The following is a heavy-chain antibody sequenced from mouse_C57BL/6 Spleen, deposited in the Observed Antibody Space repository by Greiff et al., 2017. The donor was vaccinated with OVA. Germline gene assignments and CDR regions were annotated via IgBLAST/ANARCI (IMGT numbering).Heavy chain of an antibody. Sequence: EVHLVESGGGLVKPGGSLKLSCAASGFTFSDYGMHWVRQAPEKGLEWVAYISSGSSTIYYADTVKGRFTISRDNAKNTLFLQMTSLRSEDTAMYYCAGYGSSEYYFDYWGQGTTLTVSS. V-gene: IGHV5-17*01. CDR3: AGYGSSEYYFDY. CDR2: ISSGSSTI. D-gene: IGHD1-1*01. J-gene: IGHJ2*01. CDR1: GFTFSDYG.